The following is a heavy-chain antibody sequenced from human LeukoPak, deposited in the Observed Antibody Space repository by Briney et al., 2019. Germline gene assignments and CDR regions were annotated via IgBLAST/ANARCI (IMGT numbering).Heavy chain of an antibody. J-gene: IGHJ4*02. D-gene: IGHD4-23*01. CDR2: IYPGDSDT. V-gene: IGHV5-51*01. CDR3: ARLNEGTGVTPFSKDDYYFDY. CDR1: GYSFTSYW. Sequence: GESLKISCKGSGYSFTSYWIGWVRQMPGKGLEWMGIIYPGDSDTRYSPSFQGQVTISADKSISTAYLQWSSLKASDTAMYYCARLNEGTGVTPFSKDDYYFDYWGQGTLVTVSS.